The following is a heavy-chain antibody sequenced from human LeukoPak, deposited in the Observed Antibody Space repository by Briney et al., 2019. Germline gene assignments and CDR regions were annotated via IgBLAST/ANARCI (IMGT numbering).Heavy chain of an antibody. J-gene: IGHJ3*02. CDR1: GGTFSYYP. CDR3: AREEGTSGAFDI. CDR2: IIPLYGTT. V-gene: IGHV1-69*06. Sequence: SVKVSCKASGGTFSYYPISWVRQAPGQGLEWLGSIIPLYGTTKSAQKFLGRVTTTADKSTNTLYMELDSLTSDDTAVYYCAREEGTSGAFDIWGQGTLVTVSS. D-gene: IGHD3-10*01.